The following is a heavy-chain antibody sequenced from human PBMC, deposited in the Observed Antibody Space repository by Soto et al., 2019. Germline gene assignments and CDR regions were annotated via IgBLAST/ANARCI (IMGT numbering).Heavy chain of an antibody. Sequence: SETLSLTCTVSGDSISRGGYSWTWIRQPPGKAPEWIGNIYDSGSTSYNPTLKSRVTMSVDRSTNQFFLKLTSVTAADTAVYFCARGSSSYYDYGMDVWGQGTTVTVSS. V-gene: IGHV4-30-2*01. D-gene: IGHD6-19*01. CDR1: GDSISRGGYS. J-gene: IGHJ6*02. CDR2: IYDSGST. CDR3: ARGSSSYYDYGMDV.